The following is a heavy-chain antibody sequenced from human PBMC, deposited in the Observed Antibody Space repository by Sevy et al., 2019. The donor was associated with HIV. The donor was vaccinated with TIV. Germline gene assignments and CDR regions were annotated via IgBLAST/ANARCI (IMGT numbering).Heavy chain of an antibody. CDR1: GFTFSSYA. Sequence: GGSLRLSCAASGFTFSSYAMHWVRQAPGKGLEWVAVISYDGSNKYYADSVKGRFTISRDNSKNTLYLKMNSLRAEDTAVYYCARIVSSVYWGQGTLVTVSS. J-gene: IGHJ4*02. D-gene: IGHD1-26*01. V-gene: IGHV3-30-3*01. CDR2: ISYDGSNK. CDR3: ARIVSSVY.